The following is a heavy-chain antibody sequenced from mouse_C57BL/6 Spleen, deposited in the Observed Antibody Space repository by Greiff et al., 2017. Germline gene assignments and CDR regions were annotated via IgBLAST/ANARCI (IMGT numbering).Heavy chain of an antibody. Sequence: EVKLMESGGGLVKPGGSLKLSCAASGFTFSSYAMSWVRQTPEKRLEWVATISDGGSYTYYPDNVQGRFTISRDNAKNNLYLQMSHLKSEDTAMDYWAREGDSYAMDYWGQGTSVTVSS. CDR2: ISDGGSYT. J-gene: IGHJ4*01. CDR3: AREGDSYAMDY. V-gene: IGHV5-4*01. D-gene: IGHD3-3*01. CDR1: GFTFSSYA.